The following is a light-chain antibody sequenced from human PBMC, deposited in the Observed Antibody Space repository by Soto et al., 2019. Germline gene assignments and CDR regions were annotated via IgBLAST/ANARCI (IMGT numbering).Light chain of an antibody. CDR2: DAS. CDR1: QSVGNY. CDR3: QQYDYWWT. V-gene: IGKV3-11*01. J-gene: IGKJ1*01. Sequence: EIVLTQSPATLSLSPGERATLSCRASQSVGNYLAWYQHKPGQAPRLLMYDASKRATGIPARFSGSGSGTDFTLTISSLEPEDFALYYCQQYDYWWTFGQGTKVDIK.